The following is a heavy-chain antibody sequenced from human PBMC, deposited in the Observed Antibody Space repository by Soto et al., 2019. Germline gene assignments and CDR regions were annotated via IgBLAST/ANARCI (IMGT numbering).Heavy chain of an antibody. CDR3: ARVLVAAADPYYFDY. CDR1: GGSISSGGYY. D-gene: IGHD6-13*01. V-gene: IGHV4-31*03. J-gene: IGHJ4*02. Sequence: SETLSLTCTVSGGSISSGGYYWSWIRQHPGKGLEWIGYIYYSGSTYYNPSLKSRVTISVDTSKNQFSLKLSSVAAADAAVYYCARVLVAAADPYYFDYWGQGTLVTVSS. CDR2: IYYSGST.